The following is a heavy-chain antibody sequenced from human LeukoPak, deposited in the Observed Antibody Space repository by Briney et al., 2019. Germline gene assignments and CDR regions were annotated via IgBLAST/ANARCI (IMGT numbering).Heavy chain of an antibody. Sequence: GGSLRLSCAASGFTVSSYYMSWVRQAPGKGLEWVAVITHDGNHKYNADSVKGRFTISRDNSKNTVYLQMNSLRAEDTAVYYCARDENDDYLGGLDYWGQGALVTVSS. D-gene: IGHD3-16*01. J-gene: IGHJ4*02. CDR1: GFTVSSYY. CDR3: ARDENDDYLGGLDY. CDR2: ITHDGNHK. V-gene: IGHV3-30*03.